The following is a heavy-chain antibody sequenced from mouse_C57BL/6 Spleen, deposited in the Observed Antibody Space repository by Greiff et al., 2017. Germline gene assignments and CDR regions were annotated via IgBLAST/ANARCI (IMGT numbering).Heavy chain of an antibody. J-gene: IGHJ3*01. D-gene: IGHD1-1*01. CDR2: IDPSDSYT. CDR1: GYTFTSYW. V-gene: IGHV1-69*01. Sequence: QVQLKQPGAELVMPGASVKLSCKASGYTFTSYWMHWVKQRPGQGLEWIGEIDPSDSYTNYNQKFKGKSTLTVDKSSSTAYMQLSSLTSEDSAVYYGARSTYGSSLAWFAYWGQGTLVTVSA. CDR3: ARSTYGSSLAWFAY.